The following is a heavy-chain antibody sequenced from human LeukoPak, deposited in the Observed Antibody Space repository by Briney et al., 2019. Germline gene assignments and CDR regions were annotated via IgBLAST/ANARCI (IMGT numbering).Heavy chain of an antibody. CDR1: GFTFSSYA. J-gene: IGHJ4*02. CDR3: ARDQEDTAPDY. Sequence: GGSLRLSCAASGFTFSSYAMSWVRQAPGKGLEWVAVISYDGSNKYYADSVKGRFTISRDNSKNTLYLQMNSLRAEDTAVYYCARDQEDTAPDYWGQGTLVTVSS. V-gene: IGHV3-30-3*01. CDR2: ISYDGSNK. D-gene: IGHD5-18*01.